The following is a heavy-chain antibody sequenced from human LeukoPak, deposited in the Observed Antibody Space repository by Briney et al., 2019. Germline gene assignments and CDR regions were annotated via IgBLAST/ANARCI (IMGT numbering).Heavy chain of an antibody. Sequence: GGSLRLSCAASGFTFSSYAMSWVRQAPGKGLEWVSAISGSGGSTYYADSVKGRFTISRDNSKNTLSLQMNSLRAEDTAVYYCAKGHVWFGELFLFDYWGEGTLVTVSS. CDR3: AKGHVWFGELFLFDY. CDR1: GFTFSSYA. CDR2: ISGSGGST. V-gene: IGHV3-23*01. J-gene: IGHJ4*02. D-gene: IGHD3-10*01.